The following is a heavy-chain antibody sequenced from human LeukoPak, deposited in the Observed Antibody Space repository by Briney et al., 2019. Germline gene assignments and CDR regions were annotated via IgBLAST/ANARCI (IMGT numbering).Heavy chain of an antibody. D-gene: IGHD3-10*01. Sequence: ASVKVSCKASGYTFTGYYMHWVRQAPGQGLEWMGWINPNSGGTKYAQKFQGRVTMTGDTSISTAYMELSSLTSDDTAVYYCAKDAPSRGVADYWGQGTRVTVSS. V-gene: IGHV1-2*02. CDR2: INPNSGGT. CDR1: GYTFTGYY. CDR3: AKDAPSRGVADY. J-gene: IGHJ4*02.